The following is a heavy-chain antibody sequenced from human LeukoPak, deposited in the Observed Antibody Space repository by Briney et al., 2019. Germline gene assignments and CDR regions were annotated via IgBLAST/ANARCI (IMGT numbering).Heavy chain of an antibody. CDR2: IYYSGST. CDR1: GGSISGYY. Sequence: PSETLSLTCTVSGGSISGYYWSWIRQPPGKKLEWIAYIYYSGSTNYNPSLKSRVTISVDTSKNQFSLKLSSVTAADTAVYYCARGLIVGATMRPVDYWGQGTLVTVSS. J-gene: IGHJ4*02. CDR3: ARGLIVGATMRPVDY. V-gene: IGHV4-59*12. D-gene: IGHD1-26*01.